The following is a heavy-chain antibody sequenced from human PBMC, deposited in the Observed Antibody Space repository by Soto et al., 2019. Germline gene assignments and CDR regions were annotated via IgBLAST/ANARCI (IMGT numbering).Heavy chain of an antibody. CDR2: SSGSGGST. CDR1: GFSFSSDA. V-gene: IGHV3-23*01. CDR3: AYLARGMAPYYYYGMDV. D-gene: IGHD1-20*01. Sequence: GGSLRLSCAASGFSFSSDAISWVRQPAGKGLGWVSASSGSGGSTYYAESGKGRFTMARDNSKNTLYRQMNSLRAEATAVKYWAYLARGMAPYYYYGMDVWGQGTTVTVCS. J-gene: IGHJ6*02.